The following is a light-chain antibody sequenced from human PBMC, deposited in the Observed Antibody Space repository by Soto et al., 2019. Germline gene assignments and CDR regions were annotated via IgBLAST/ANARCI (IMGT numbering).Light chain of an antibody. V-gene: IGLV2-14*01. CDR1: SSDVGNYNY. CDR2: MVS. Sequence: QSALTQPASVSGSPGQSITISCTGTSSDVGNYNYVSWYQQYPGRVPKLLIYMVSNRASGVSNRFSGSKSGNTASLTISGLQAEDEADYFCTSPTPCSLYVFGTGTKVTVL. CDR3: TSPTPCSLYV. J-gene: IGLJ1*01.